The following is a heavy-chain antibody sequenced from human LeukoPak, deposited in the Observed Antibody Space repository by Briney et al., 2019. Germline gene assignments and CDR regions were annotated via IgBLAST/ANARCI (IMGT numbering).Heavy chain of an antibody. CDR3: ARARSGYYYDY. J-gene: IGHJ4*02. D-gene: IGHD3-22*01. CDR2: IKEDGSEE. CDR1: GFTFSDDW. Sequence: GGSLRLSCAASGFTFSDDWMSWARHPAGKWLEWVANIKEDGSEEHYVDSMKGRFTISKDNAKNSLYLQINTLRADDTAVYYCARARSGYYYDYWGQGTLVTVSS. V-gene: IGHV3-7*04.